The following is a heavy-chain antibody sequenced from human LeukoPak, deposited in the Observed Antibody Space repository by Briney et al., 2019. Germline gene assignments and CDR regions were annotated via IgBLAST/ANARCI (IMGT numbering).Heavy chain of an antibody. CDR1: GFTFSSYA. D-gene: IGHD3-16*01. J-gene: IGHJ2*01. CDR3: AREPRGGRYYFDL. Sequence: GGSLRLSCAASGFTFSSYAMNWVRQAPGEGLEWVSYISSSSSYIYYADSVKGRFTISRDNAKNSLFLQMNSLRVEDTAVYYCAREPRGGRYYFDLWGRGALVTVSS. V-gene: IGHV3-21*01. CDR2: ISSSSSYI.